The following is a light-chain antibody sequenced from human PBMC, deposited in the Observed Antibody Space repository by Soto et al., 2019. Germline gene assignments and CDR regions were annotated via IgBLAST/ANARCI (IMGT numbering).Light chain of an antibody. Sequence: DIQMTQSPSTLSASVGDRVTITCRASQSISSWLAWYQQKPGKAPKLLIYDASILQRGVPSRFSGSGSGTHFILTISNLQPEDFATYYCQQFNSLFGQGTRLEI. CDR1: QSISSW. CDR2: DAS. J-gene: IGKJ5*01. V-gene: IGKV1-5*01. CDR3: QQFNSL.